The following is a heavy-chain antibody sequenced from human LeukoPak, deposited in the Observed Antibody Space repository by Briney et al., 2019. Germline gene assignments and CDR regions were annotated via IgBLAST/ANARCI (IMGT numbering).Heavy chain of an antibody. D-gene: IGHD3-22*01. J-gene: IGHJ4*02. Sequence: SETLSLTCGVSGGSIDIANYWSWVRQAPGKGLEWIGEISHDGTTNYNPSLRSRVAMSLDRANNQFSLSLTSVTAADTAVYYCTREDRPFCPFAYWGQGVLVTVSS. CDR3: TREDRPFCPFAY. CDR2: ISHDGTT. CDR1: GGSIDIANY. V-gene: IGHV4-4*02.